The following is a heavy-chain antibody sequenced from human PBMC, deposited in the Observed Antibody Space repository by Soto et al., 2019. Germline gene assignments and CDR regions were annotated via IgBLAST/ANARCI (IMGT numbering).Heavy chain of an antibody. D-gene: IGHD2-2*01. CDR1: GFTFSSYS. J-gene: IGHJ4*02. Sequence: GGSLRLSCAASGFTFSSYSMNWVRQAPGKGLEWVSSISSSSSYIYYADSVKGRFTISRDNAKNSLYLQMNSLRAEDTAVYYCARDRSRVSRYQNDYWGQGTLVTVSS. V-gene: IGHV3-21*01. CDR2: ISSSSSYI. CDR3: ARDRSRVSRYQNDY.